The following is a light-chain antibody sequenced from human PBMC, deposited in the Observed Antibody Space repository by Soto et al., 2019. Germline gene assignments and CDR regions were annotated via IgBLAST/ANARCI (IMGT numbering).Light chain of an antibody. Sequence: EIVLTQSPATLSLSPGERATLSCRASQSVSTYLAWYQQKAGQAPRLLIYDASNGATGIPARFSGSGSGTDFTLTVSSLQTEDFATYYCQQHGQWPITFGQGTRLEIK. J-gene: IGKJ5*01. CDR2: DAS. CDR3: QQHGQWPIT. V-gene: IGKV3-11*01. CDR1: QSVSTY.